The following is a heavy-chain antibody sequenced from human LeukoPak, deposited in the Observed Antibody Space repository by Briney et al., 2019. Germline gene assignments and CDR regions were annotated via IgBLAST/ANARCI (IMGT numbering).Heavy chain of an antibody. CDR2: ISWNSASI. CDR3: AKGVDGFDI. J-gene: IGHJ3*02. Sequence: GGSLRLSCAVAGFKLDEYGMNWVRQAPGKGREWVSGISWNSASIGSADSVKGRFTISRDNAKHSLYLQMNSLRAEDTAVYYCAKGVDGFDIWGQGTMVPVST. V-gene: IGHV3-9*01. CDR1: GFKLDEYG.